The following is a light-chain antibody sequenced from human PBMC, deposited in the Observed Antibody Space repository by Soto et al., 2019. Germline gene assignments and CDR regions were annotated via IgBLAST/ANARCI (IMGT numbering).Light chain of an antibody. V-gene: IGKV1-39*01. CDR2: AAS. Sequence: DIQMIQSPSGLAAPVGDILTIICRASQSIRSYVNWYQHKPGIGPTLMIYAASSLQSGVPSRLSGSGSGTDGTLTISSLKPEDFATYYCQQSYSIPPTFGQGTRLEIK. CDR3: QQSYSIPPT. J-gene: IGKJ5*01. CDR1: QSIRSY.